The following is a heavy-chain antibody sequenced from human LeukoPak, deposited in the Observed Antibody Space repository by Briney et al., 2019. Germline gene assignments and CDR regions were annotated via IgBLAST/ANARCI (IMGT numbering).Heavy chain of an antibody. CDR3: AKDDEPETLIAAAAKTDY. Sequence: GGSLRLSCAASGFTFSSYAMSWDRQAPGKGLEWVSAISGSGGSTYYADSVKGRFTISRDNSKNTLYLQMNSLRAEDTAVYYCAKDDEPETLIAAAAKTDYWGQGTLVTVSS. CDR2: ISGSGGST. CDR1: GFTFSSYA. D-gene: IGHD6-13*01. V-gene: IGHV3-23*01. J-gene: IGHJ4*02.